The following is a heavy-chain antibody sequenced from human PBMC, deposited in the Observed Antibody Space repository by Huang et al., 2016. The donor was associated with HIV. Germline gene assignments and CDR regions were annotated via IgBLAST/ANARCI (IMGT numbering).Heavy chain of an antibody. V-gene: IGHV1-8*01. CDR1: GYTFSNYD. CDR3: ATLPPVNYGRSGGRVRDY. CDR2: INPNIGNT. D-gene: IGHD2-15*01. J-gene: IGHJ4*02. Sequence: QVQLVQSGAEVKKPGASVKVSCKASGYTFSNYDINWVRQAHGQGVEWMEGINPNIGNTGHERKFQGGVTMTRSTTIRTAYMELSRLRFEDTAVYYCATLPPVNYGRSGGRVRDYWGQGSLVTVSS.